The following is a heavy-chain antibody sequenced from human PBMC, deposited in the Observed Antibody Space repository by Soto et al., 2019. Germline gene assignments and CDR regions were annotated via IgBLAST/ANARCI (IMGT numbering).Heavy chain of an antibody. CDR2: ISAYNGNT. Sequence: ASVKVSCKASGYTFTSYGISWVRQAPGQGLEWMGWISAYNGNTNYAQKLQGRVTMTTDTSTSTAYMELRSLRSDDTAVYYCAREYTVYCSGGSCFESVWFDPWGLGTLVTVSS. D-gene: IGHD2-15*01. CDR3: AREYTVYCSGGSCFESVWFDP. CDR1: GYTFTSYG. V-gene: IGHV1-18*01. J-gene: IGHJ5*02.